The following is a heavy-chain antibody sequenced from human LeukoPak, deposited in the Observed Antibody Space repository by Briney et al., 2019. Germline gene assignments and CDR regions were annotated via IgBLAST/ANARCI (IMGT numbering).Heavy chain of an antibody. CDR2: IKQDGSEK. CDR3: ARSSGSYSNWFDP. D-gene: IGHD3-10*01. J-gene: IGHJ5*02. Sequence: GGSLRLSCAASRFTFSSYWMSWVRQAPGKGLEWVANIKQDGSEKYYVDSVKGRFTISRDNAKNSLYLQMNSLRAEDTAVYYCARSSGSYSNWFDPWGQGTLVTVSS. V-gene: IGHV3-7*03. CDR1: RFTFSSYW.